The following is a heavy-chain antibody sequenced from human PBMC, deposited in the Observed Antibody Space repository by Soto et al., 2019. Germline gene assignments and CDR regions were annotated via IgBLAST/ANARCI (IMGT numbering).Heavy chain of an antibody. CDR1: GYIFTNFG. Sequence: QVQLVQSGAEVKKPGASVKVSCKASGYIFTNFGISWVRQAPGQGLEWMGWISTSNDDINYAPKLQGRLTMTTDTSTSTAYMELWSLRSDDTAVYYCARDLSTASYYNYWGQGTRVTVSS. V-gene: IGHV1-18*01. CDR3: ARDLSTASYYNY. D-gene: IGHD1-26*01. J-gene: IGHJ4*02. CDR2: ISTSNDDI.